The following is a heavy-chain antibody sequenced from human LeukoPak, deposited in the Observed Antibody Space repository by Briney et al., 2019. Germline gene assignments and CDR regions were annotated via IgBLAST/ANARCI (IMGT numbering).Heavy chain of an antibody. CDR2: IKQDGSEK. J-gene: IGHJ4*02. CDR3: ASPLYSSGWY. D-gene: IGHD6-19*01. V-gene: IGHV3-7*01. Sequence: PGGSLRLSRAASVCTFSTYWMSWVRQAPGKGLEWVANIKQDGSEKYYVDSVKGRFTISRDNAKNSLYLQMNSLRAEDTAVYYCASPLYSSGWYWGQGTLVTVTS. CDR1: VCTFSTYW.